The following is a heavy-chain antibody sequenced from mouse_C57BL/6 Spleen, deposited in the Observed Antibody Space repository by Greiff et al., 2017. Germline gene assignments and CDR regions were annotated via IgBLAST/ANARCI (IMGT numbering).Heavy chain of an antibody. J-gene: IGHJ4*01. D-gene: IGHD2-4*01. CDR2: ISYDGSN. CDR3: ARYFPYDYDGYYYAMDY. Sequence: VQLQESGPGLVKPSQSLSLTCSVTGYSITSGYYWNWIRQFPGNKLEWMGYISYDGSNNYNPSLKNRISITRDTSKNQFFLKLNSVTTEDTATYYCARYFPYDYDGYYYAMDYWGQGTSVTVSS. V-gene: IGHV3-6*01. CDR1: GYSITSGYY.